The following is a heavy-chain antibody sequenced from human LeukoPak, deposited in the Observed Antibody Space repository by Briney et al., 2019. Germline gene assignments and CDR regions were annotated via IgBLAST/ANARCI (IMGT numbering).Heavy chain of an antibody. Sequence: SQTLSLTCAISGDSVSSNSAAWNWIRQSPSRGLEWLGRTYYRSKWYNDYAVSVKSRITINPDTSKNQFSLQLNSVPPEDTAVYYCARGGPDCSSTSCYPNWFDPWGQGTRVTVSS. CDR1: GDSVSSNSAA. CDR2: TYYRSKWYN. J-gene: IGHJ5*02. D-gene: IGHD2-2*01. V-gene: IGHV6-1*01. CDR3: ARGGPDCSSTSCYPNWFDP.